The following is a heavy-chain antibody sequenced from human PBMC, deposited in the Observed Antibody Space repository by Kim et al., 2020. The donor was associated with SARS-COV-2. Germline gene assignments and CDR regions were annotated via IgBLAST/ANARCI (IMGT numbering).Heavy chain of an antibody. D-gene: IGHD2-8*01. J-gene: IGHJ4*02. CDR2: ISVYNGNT. CDR3: SRRGLMATMAVGDY. V-gene: IGHV1-18*01. Sequence: ASVKVSCKASGYTFTSYGISWVRQAPGQGLEWMGWISVYNGNTNYAKKLQGRVTMTTDTSTSTAYMELRRLRSDDTAVYYCSRRGLMATMAVGDYCGQGTLVTVS. CDR1: GYTFTSYG.